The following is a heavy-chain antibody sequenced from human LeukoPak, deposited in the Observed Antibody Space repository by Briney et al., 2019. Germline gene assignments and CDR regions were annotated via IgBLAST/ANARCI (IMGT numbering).Heavy chain of an antibody. J-gene: IGHJ4*02. CDR2: ISSNGGST. V-gene: IGHV3-64*01. Sequence: GGSLRLSCAAPGFTFSSYAMHWVRQAPGKGLEYVSAISSNGGSTYYANSVKGRFTISRDNSKNTLYLQMGSLRAEDMAVYYCARPLGYCSGGSCLGLDYWGQGTLVTVSS. CDR1: GFTFSSYA. CDR3: ARPLGYCSGGSCLGLDY. D-gene: IGHD2-15*01.